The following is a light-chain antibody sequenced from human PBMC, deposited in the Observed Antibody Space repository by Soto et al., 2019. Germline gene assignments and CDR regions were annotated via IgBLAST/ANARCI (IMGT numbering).Light chain of an antibody. CDR2: GAS. V-gene: IGKV3-20*01. J-gene: IGKJ1*01. CDR1: QSISSSY. CDR3: QQYYSSPWT. Sequence: EIVMTQSPATLSVSPVERATLSCMASQSISSSYLAWYQQKPGQAPRLLIYGASSRATGTPDRFSGSGSGTDFTLTISRLEPEDFAVYYCQQYYSSPWTFGLGTKVDIK.